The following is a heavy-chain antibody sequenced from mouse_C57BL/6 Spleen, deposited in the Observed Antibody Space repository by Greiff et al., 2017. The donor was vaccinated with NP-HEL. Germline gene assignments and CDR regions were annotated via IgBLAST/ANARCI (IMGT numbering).Heavy chain of an antibody. V-gene: IGHV5-9-1*02. CDR3: TRDNGSSGAMDY. Sequence: EVQVVESGEGLVKPGGSLKLSCAASGFTFSSYAMSWVRQTPEKRLEWVAYISSGGDYIYYADTVKGRFTISRDNARNTLYLQMSSLKSEDTAMYYCTRDNGSSGAMDYWGQGTSVTVSS. CDR1: GFTFSSYA. D-gene: IGHD1-1*01. CDR2: ISSGGDYI. J-gene: IGHJ4*01.